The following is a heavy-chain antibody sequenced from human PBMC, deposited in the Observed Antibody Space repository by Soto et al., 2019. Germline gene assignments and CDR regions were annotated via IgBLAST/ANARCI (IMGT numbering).Heavy chain of an antibody. Sequence: GGSLRLSCAASGFTFSSYAMSWVRQAPGKGLEWVSAISGSGGSTYYADSVKGRFTISRDNSKNTLYLQMNSLRAEDTAVYYCAKDRLRELTYDYVWGSYRFRYFDYWGQGTLVTVSS. CDR3: AKDRLRELTYDYVWGSYRFRYFDY. D-gene: IGHD3-16*02. CDR2: ISGSGGST. V-gene: IGHV3-23*01. J-gene: IGHJ4*02. CDR1: GFTFSSYA.